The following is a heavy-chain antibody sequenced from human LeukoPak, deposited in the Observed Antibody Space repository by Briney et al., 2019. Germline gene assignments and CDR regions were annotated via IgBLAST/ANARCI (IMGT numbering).Heavy chain of an antibody. V-gene: IGHV3-74*01. D-gene: IGHD1-26*01. CDR2: INTDGTNT. CDR1: GFTFSSYW. J-gene: IGHJ4*02. CDR3: ARGYSGTYRVDY. Sequence: GGSLRLSCAASGFTFSSYWMHWVRQVPGKELVWVSRINTDGTNTTYADSVKGRFTMSRDNAKSRLYLQMNSLRAEDTAVYYCARGYSGTYRVDYWGQGTLVTVSS.